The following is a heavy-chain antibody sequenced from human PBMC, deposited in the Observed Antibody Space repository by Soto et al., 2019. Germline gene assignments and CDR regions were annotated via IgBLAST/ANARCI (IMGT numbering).Heavy chain of an antibody. CDR3: AREGGGSYGAFDI. J-gene: IGHJ3*02. D-gene: IGHD1-26*01. V-gene: IGHV4-59*01. Sequence: SETLSLTCTVFGGSTSSYYWSWVRRPPGKGLEWIGYVYNSGSTTYSPSFKSRVTISVDTSKNQFSLKLTSVTAADTAVYYCAREGGGSYGAFDIWGQGTMVTVSS. CDR1: GGSTSSYY. CDR2: VYNSGST.